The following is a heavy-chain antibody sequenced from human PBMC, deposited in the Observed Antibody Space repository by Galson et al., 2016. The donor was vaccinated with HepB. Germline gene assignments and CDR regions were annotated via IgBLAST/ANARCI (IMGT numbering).Heavy chain of an antibody. D-gene: IGHD6-13*01. CDR1: GFSLTTSGVG. V-gene: IGHV2-5*02. Sequence: PALVKPTQTLTLTCTFSGFSLTTSGVGVGWIRQPPGQALEWLALIYWDDDKRFSPSLKSRLTITKDTSKNQVVLTMTNMDPVDTATYYCAQKRIEAAPAPYDYWGQGTLVSVSS. CDR2: IYWDDDK. J-gene: IGHJ4*02. CDR3: AQKRIEAAPAPYDY.